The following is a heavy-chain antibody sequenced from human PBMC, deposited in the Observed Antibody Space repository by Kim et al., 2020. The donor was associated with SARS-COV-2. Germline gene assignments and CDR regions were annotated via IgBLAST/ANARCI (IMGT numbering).Heavy chain of an antibody. D-gene: IGHD2-2*01. Sequence: SETLSLTCAVYGGSFSGYYWSWIRQPPGKGLEWIGEINHSGSTNYNPSLKSRVTISVDTSKNQFSLKLSSVTAADTAVYYCASSNPNIVVVPAAGTYYYYGMDVWGQGTTVTVSS. J-gene: IGHJ6*02. CDR3: ASSNPNIVVVPAAGTYYYYGMDV. CDR2: INHSGST. V-gene: IGHV4-34*01. CDR1: GGSFSGYY.